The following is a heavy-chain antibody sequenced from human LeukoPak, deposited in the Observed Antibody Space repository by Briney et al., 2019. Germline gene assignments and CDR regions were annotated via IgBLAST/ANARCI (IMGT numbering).Heavy chain of an antibody. CDR2: ISSSSNYI. V-gene: IGHV3-21*01. Sequence: PGGSLRLSCAASGFTFSSYSMNWVRQAPGKGLEWVSSISSSSNYIYYADLVKGRFTISRDNAKNSLYLQMNSLRAEDTAVYYCARDAGYSSSWSKPWYYFDYWGQGTLVTVSS. J-gene: IGHJ4*02. D-gene: IGHD6-13*01. CDR1: GFTFSSYS. CDR3: ARDAGYSSSWSKPWYYFDY.